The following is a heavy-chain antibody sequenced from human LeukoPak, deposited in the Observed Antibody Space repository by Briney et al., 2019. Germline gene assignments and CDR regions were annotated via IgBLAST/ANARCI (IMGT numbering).Heavy chain of an antibody. CDR2: ITNSGGST. CDR3: AKASYYGSGSRNFDF. D-gene: IGHD3-10*01. CDR1: GFTFSSYA. J-gene: IGHJ4*02. V-gene: IGHV3-23*01. Sequence: GGSLRLSCAASGFTFSSYAMSWVRQAPGKGLEWVSAITNSGGSTYYADSVKGRFTISRDNSKNTLYLRMNSLRAEDTAVYYCAKASYYGSGSRNFDFWGQGTLVTVSS.